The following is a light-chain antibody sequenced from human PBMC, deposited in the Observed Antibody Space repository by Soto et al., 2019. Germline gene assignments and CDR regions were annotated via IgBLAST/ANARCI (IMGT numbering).Light chain of an antibody. J-gene: IGKJ5*01. CDR3: QQRSNWQIT. Sequence: EIVLTQSPGTLSLSPGERATLSGRASQSVSSSYLAWYQQKPGQAPRLLIYDASNRVTGIPARCRGSGGGTVFLLTISSLAADDFVVYYCQQRSNWQITFGQGTRLEIK. CDR1: QSVSSSY. V-gene: IGKV3D-20*02. CDR2: DAS.